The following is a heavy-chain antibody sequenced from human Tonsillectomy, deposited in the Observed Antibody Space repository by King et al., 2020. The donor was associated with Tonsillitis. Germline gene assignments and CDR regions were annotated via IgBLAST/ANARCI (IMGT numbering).Heavy chain of an antibody. J-gene: IGHJ4*02. CDR1: GFTFNIHG. CDR3: AREYYDSSGYYYFFDY. V-gene: IGHV3-30*02. D-gene: IGHD3-22*01. CDR2: IRYDGSKE. Sequence: VQLVESGGGVVQPGGSLRLSCAASGFTFNIHGMHWVRQAPGKGLEWVAFIRYDGSKEYYADSVKDRFSISRDNSKNTLYLQMNSMRAEDTAVFYCAREYYDSSGYYYFFDYWGQGTLVTVSS.